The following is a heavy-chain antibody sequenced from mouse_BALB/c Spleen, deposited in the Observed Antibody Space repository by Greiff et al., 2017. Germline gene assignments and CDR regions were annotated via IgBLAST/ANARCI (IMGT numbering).Heavy chain of an antibody. CDR2: ISSGGST. J-gene: IGHJ3*01. V-gene: IGHV5-6-5*01. D-gene: IGHD1-1*01. Sequence: EVKVVESGGGLVKPGGSLKLSCAASGFTFSSYAMSWVRQTPEKRLEWVASISSGGSTYYPDSVKGRFTISRDNARNILYLQMSSLRSEDTAMYYCARKDYYGSSSFAYWGQGTLVTVSA. CDR1: GFTFSSYA. CDR3: ARKDYYGSSSFAY.